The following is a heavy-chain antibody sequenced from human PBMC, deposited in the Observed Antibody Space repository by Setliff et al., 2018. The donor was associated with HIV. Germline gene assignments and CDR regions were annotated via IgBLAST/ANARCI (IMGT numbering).Heavy chain of an antibody. CDR2: INHGGIT. V-gene: IGHV4-34*01. J-gene: IGHJ3*02. CDR1: GETYSGSY. Sequence: SETLSLTRAVYGETYSGSYWSWIRQTSGKGLEWIGEINHGGITNSNPSLKSRVTISVDTSKNLFSLKMASVTAADTAIYYCARGSSGSDRTEYDDAVDIWGQGTVVTV. D-gene: IGHD3-22*01. CDR3: ARGSSGSDRTEYDDAVDI.